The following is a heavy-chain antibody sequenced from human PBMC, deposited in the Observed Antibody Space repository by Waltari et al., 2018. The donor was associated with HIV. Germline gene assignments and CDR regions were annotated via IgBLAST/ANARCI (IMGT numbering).Heavy chain of an antibody. Sequence: QVQLVQSGAEVKKPGASVKVSCKASGYTFTSYDINWVRQATGQGLEGMGGLNPNSGNTGYAQKFQGRVTMTRNTSISTAYMELSSLRSEDTAVYYCARREGTYCSGGSCYSIYYYGMDVWGQGTTVTVSS. V-gene: IGHV1-8*01. J-gene: IGHJ6*02. D-gene: IGHD2-15*01. CDR2: LNPNSGNT. CDR1: GYTFTSYD. CDR3: ARREGTYCSGGSCYSIYYYGMDV.